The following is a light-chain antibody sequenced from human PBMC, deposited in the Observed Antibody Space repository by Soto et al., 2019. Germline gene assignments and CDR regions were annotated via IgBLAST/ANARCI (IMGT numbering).Light chain of an antibody. CDR1: QTVLSN. Sequence: EVVMTQSPGTLSVSPGEGATLSCRASQTVLSNLAWYQQKPGQAPRLLIYGASTRATGIPARFSGSGSGTEFTLTISSLQSGDFAVYYCQHFGASPPGSFGGGTRVQIK. CDR2: GAS. V-gene: IGKV3-15*01. CDR3: QHFGASPPGS. J-gene: IGKJ4*01.